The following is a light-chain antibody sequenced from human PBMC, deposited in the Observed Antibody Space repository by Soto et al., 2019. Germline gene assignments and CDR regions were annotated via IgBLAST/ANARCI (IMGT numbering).Light chain of an antibody. CDR2: STA. J-gene: IGKJ1*01. Sequence: EIVLTQSPGTLSLYPGERATLSCRASQSVGDTYLAWYQQKPGQAPRRLMYSTAIRATGIPDRFSGSGSGTDFTLTISRLEPEDFAVYYCQHYDRAPMWTFGQGTKVDIK. CDR3: QHYDRAPMWT. V-gene: IGKV3-20*01. CDR1: QSVGDTY.